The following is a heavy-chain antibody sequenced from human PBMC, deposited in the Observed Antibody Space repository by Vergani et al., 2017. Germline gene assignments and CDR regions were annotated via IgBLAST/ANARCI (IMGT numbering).Heavy chain of an antibody. CDR2: IIPIFGTA. J-gene: IGHJ5*02. CDR3: ARVGRMSYYGDLGIVWFDP. Sequence: QVQLVQSGAEVKKPGSSVKVSCKASGGPFSSYAISWVRQATGQGLEWMGRIIPIFGTATYAQKFQGRVTITADESTSTAYMELSIRRSEDTAFYYCARVGRMSYYGDLGIVWFDPWGQGTLVTVSS. D-gene: IGHD4-17*01. CDR1: GGPFSSYA. V-gene: IGHV1-69*13.